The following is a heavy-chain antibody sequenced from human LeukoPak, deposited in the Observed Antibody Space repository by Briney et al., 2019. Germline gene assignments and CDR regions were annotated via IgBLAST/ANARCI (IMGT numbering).Heavy chain of an antibody. CDR1: GYTFTSYA. Sequence: APVTVSCTAFGYTFTSYAMNWVRQAPGQGLEWMGWINTNTGNPTYAQGFTGRFVFSLDTSVSTAYLQISSLKAEDTAVYYCAREYCSSTSCFDYWGQGTLVTVSS. D-gene: IGHD2-2*01. CDR3: AREYCSSTSCFDY. V-gene: IGHV7-4-1*02. J-gene: IGHJ4*02. CDR2: INTNTGNP.